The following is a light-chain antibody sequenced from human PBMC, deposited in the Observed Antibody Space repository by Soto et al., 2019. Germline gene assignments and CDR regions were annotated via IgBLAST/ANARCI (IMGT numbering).Light chain of an antibody. CDR3: QQYIKWPLT. J-gene: IGKJ4*01. V-gene: IGKV3-15*01. CDR1: QSISSN. CDR2: GAS. Sequence: EIVMTQSPATLSVSPGDGATLSCRPSQSISSNLAWYQQKPGQAPRLLLYGASTRATGIPARFSGSGSGTEFTLTISSLQSEDFAVYYCQQYIKWPLTFGGGTKVEIK.